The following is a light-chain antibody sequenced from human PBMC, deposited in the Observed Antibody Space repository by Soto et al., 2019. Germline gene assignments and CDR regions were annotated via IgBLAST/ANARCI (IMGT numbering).Light chain of an antibody. CDR3: LQYYSYPYT. CDR1: QGISSY. J-gene: IGKJ2*01. Sequence: AIRMTQSPSSLSASTGDRVTITCRASQGISSYLAWYQQKPGKAPKLLIYAASTLQSGVPSRFSGSGSGTDFTFTISCLQSEDFATYYCLQYYSYPYTFGQGTKLEIK. CDR2: AAS. V-gene: IGKV1-8*01.